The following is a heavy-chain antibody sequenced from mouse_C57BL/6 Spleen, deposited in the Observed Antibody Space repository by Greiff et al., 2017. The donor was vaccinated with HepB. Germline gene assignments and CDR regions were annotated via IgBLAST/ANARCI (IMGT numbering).Heavy chain of an antibody. V-gene: IGHV1-4*01. CDR2: INPCSGYT. CDR3: ARSETAQALFAY. J-gene: IGHJ3*01. D-gene: IGHD3-2*02. Sequence: VQLQQSGAELARPGASVKMSCKASGYTFTSYTMHWVKQRPGQGLEWIGYINPCSGYTKYNQKFKDKATLTADKSSSTAYMQLSSLTSEDSAVYYCARSETAQALFAYWGQGTLVTVSA. CDR1: GYTFTSYT.